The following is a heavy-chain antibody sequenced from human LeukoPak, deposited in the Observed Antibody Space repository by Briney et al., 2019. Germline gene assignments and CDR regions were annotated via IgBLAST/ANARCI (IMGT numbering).Heavy chain of an antibody. CDR3: ARAGVWDYSDSSGYHNAAFDI. CDR1: AYTFTSYY. J-gene: IGHJ3*02. CDR2: INPRSGGT. V-gene: IGHV1-2*02. D-gene: IGHD3-22*01. Sequence: ASVKVSCKSSAYTFTSYYMHWVRQAPGQGLEWMGVINPRSGGTNYAQKFQGRVTVTRDTSISTAYMDLSRLRSDDTAVYYCARAGVWDYSDSSGYHNAAFDIWGQGTMVTVSS.